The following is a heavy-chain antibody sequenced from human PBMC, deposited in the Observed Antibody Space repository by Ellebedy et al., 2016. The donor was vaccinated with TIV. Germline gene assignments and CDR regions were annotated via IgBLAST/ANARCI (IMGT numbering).Heavy chain of an antibody. V-gene: IGHV3-48*02. CDR2: ISSSSSTI. Sequence: GESLKISCAASGFTFSSYSMNWVRQAPGKGLEWVSYISSSSSTIYYADSVKGRFTISRDNAKNSLYLQMNSLRDEDTAVYYCARDAYYYVLEDGGNIWGQGTMVTVSS. D-gene: IGHD3-10*02. CDR3: ARDAYYYVLEDGGNI. CDR1: GFTFSSYS. J-gene: IGHJ3*02.